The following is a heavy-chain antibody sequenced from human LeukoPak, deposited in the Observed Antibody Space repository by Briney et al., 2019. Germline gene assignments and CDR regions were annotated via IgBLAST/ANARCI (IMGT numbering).Heavy chain of an antibody. V-gene: IGHV3-21*01. CDR3: AASGGAAAGFDY. D-gene: IGHD6-13*01. J-gene: IGHJ4*02. CDR2: ISSSSSYI. CDR1: GFTFSSYS. Sequence: PGGSLRLSCAASGFTFSSYSMNWVRQAPGKGLEWVSSISSSSSYIYYADSVKGRFTISRDNAKNSLYLQMNSLRAEDTAVHYCAASGGAAAGFDYWGQGTLVTVSS.